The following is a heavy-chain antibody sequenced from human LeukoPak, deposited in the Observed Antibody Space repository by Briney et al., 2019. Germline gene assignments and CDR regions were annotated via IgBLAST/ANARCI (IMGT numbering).Heavy chain of an antibody. CDR1: GFTFSSYS. J-gene: IGHJ4*02. CDR2: ISSSSYI. D-gene: IGHD6-25*01. V-gene: IGHV3-21*01. Sequence: GGSLRLSCAASGFTFSSYSMNWVRQAPGKGLEWVSSISSSSYIYYADSVKGRFTISRDNAKNSLYLQMSSLRAEDTAAYYCARGRWGSGYYFDYWGQGTLVTVSS. CDR3: ARGRWGSGYYFDY.